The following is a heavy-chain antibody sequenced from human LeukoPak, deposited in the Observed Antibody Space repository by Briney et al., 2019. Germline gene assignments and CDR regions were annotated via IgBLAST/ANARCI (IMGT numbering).Heavy chain of an antibody. CDR2: ISAYNGNT. D-gene: IGHD6-13*01. V-gene: IGHV1-18*01. CDR3: ARDGWQQLVQHIGY. CDR1: GYTFTSYG. J-gene: IGHJ4*02. Sequence: GASVKVSCKASGYTFTSYGTSWVRQAPGQGLEWMGWISAYNGNTNYAQKLQGRVTMTTDTSTSTAYMELRSLRSDDTAVYYCARDGWQQLVQHIGYWGQGTLVTVSS.